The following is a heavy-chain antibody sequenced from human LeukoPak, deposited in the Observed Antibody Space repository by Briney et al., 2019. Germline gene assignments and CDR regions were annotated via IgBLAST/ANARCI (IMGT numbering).Heavy chain of an antibody. CDR3: ARDTPNTYSSGWSSFDY. V-gene: IGHV1-46*01. CDR2: INPSGGST. J-gene: IGHJ4*02. D-gene: IGHD6-19*01. CDR1: GYTFTSYY. Sequence: ASVKVSCKASGYTFTSYYMHWVRQAPGQGLEWMGIINPSGGSTSYAQKFQGRVTMTRDTSTSTVYMELSSLRSEDTAVYYCARDTPNTYSSGWSSFDYWGQGTLVTVSS.